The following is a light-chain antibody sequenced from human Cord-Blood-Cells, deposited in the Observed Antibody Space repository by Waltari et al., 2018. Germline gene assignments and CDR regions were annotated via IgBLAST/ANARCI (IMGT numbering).Light chain of an antibody. V-gene: IGKV1-33*01. J-gene: IGKJ3*01. CDR1: QDISNY. CDR3: QQYDNLPPFT. Sequence: DMQMTQSPSSLSASVGDRVIITCRASQDISNYLNWYQQKPGKAPKRLIYDASNLETGVPSRFSGSGSGTDFTFTISSLQPEDIATYYCQQYDNLPPFTFGPGTKVDIK. CDR2: DAS.